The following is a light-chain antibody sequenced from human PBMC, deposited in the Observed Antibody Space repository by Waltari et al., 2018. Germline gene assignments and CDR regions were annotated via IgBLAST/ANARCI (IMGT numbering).Light chain of an antibody. J-gene: IGKJ1*01. CDR1: QSVLHSSNNKNY. Sequence: DIVMTQSPDSLAVSLGERATIHCKSSQSVLHSSNNKNYLAWYQQKPGQPPKLLFYWASTRESGVPDRFSGSGSGTDFTLTISSLQAEDVAVYYCQQYYSDGGGTFGQGTKVEIK. CDR2: WAS. CDR3: QQYYSDGGGT. V-gene: IGKV4-1*01.